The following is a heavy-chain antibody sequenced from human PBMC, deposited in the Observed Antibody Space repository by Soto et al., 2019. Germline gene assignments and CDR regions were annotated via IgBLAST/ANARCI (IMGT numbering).Heavy chain of an antibody. CDR1: GFTFSSYE. Sequence: EVQLVESGGGLVQPGGSLRLSCAASGFTFSSYEMNWVRQAPGKGLEWVSYISSSGSTIYYADSVKGRFTISRDNAKNSLDVQMNGLGAEDTAVYYCARGQYGRGGGYFDYWGQETLVTVSS. CDR3: ARGQYGRGGGYFDY. J-gene: IGHJ4*02. CDR2: ISSSGSTI. V-gene: IGHV3-48*03. D-gene: IGHD3-16*01.